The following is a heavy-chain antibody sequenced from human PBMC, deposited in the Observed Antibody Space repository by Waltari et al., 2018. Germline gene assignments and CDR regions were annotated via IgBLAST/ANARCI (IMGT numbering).Heavy chain of an antibody. V-gene: IGHV4-34*01. D-gene: IGHD3-22*01. CDR3: ARGTGGSSTYYFAGMDV. J-gene: IGHJ6*02. CDR2: INHSGSA. Sequence: QVQLQQWGAGLLKPSETLSLTCAVFGGSFSAYHWSWIRQSPGKGLEWIGEINHSGSAIYNRSLKSRVTISVDTSKGQVSLRLSSVTAADTAVYFCARGTGGSSTYYFAGMDVWGQGTTVTVSS. CDR1: GGSFSAYH.